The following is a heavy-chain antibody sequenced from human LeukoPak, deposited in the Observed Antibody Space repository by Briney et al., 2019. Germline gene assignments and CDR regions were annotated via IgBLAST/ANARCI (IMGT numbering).Heavy chain of an antibody. V-gene: IGHV3-7*01. D-gene: IGHD1-26*01. CDR2: IKEDETKK. Sequence: GSLRLSCAASAFSFSNYWMAWVRQAPGKGPEWVANIKEDETKKNHVDSVRGRFTISRDNAKNSLYLHMSSLRAEDTAVYYCARDVGGSLDYWAREPWSPSPQ. CDR1: AFSFSNYW. CDR3: ARDVGGSLDY. J-gene: IGHJ4*02.